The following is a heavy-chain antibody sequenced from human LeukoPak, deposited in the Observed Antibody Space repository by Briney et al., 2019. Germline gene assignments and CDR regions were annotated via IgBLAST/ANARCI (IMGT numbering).Heavy chain of an antibody. V-gene: IGHV4-4*02. CDR2: IQHSGRT. D-gene: IGHD1-1*01. J-gene: IGHJ5*02. CDR1: GGSISSNW. CDR3: AREGTAGTNLNWFDP. Sequence: SGTLSLTCAVSGGSISSNWWSWVRQPPGKGLEWIGEIQHSGRTNYNPSLKSRVTISVDKSKNQFSLNLYSVTAADTAMYYCAREGTAGTNLNWFDPWGQGTLVTVSS.